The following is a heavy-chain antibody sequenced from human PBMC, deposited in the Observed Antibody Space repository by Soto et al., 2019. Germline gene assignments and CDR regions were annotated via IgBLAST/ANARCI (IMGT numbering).Heavy chain of an antibody. CDR1: GYSFTRYG. V-gene: IGHV1-18*01. J-gene: IGHJ6*02. Sequence: QVQLVQSGAEVKNPGASVKVSCMASGYSFTRYGIGWARQAPGQGLEWMGWINAYNGNTNYAQNLQGRLTLTTDTXXTTAYMELRSLRSNDTAIYYCAMVDVYVTPSPQDVWGQGTTVTVSS. D-gene: IGHD3-16*01. CDR3: AMVDVYVTPSPQDV. CDR2: INAYNGNT.